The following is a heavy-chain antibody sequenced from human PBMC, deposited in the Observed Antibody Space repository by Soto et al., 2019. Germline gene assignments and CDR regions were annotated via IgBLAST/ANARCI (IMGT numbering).Heavy chain of an antibody. D-gene: IGHD4-17*01. CDR3: ARTTDYGDYEVFDY. V-gene: IGHV3-74*01. CDR1: GFTFSSYW. Sequence: EVQLVESGGGLVQPGGSLRLSCAASGFTFSSYWMHWVRQAPGKGLVWVSRINSDGSSTSYADSVKGRFTISRDNAKNTLYLQMNSLRAEDTAVYYCARTTDYGDYEVFDYWGQGTLVTVSS. CDR2: INSDGSST. J-gene: IGHJ4*02.